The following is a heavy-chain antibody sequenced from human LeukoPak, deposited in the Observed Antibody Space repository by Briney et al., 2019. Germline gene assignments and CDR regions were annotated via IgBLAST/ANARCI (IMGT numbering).Heavy chain of an antibody. CDR2: IGWDSDSK. Sequence: GGSLRLSCVASGFTFDEYTMHWVRQVPGKGLEWVSVIGWDSDSKYYLESVKGRFTISRDNSKNSLYLQMNSLRTEDTAFYYCARDRSRSYSSFDSWGQGTLVTVSS. V-gene: IGHV3-43*01. CDR1: GFTFDEYT. CDR3: ARDRSRSYSSFDS. D-gene: IGHD6-19*01. J-gene: IGHJ4*02.